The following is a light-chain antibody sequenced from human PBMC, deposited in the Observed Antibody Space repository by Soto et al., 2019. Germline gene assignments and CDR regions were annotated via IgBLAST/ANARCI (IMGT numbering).Light chain of an antibody. CDR1: SSNIGAGYD. CDR3: QSYDSSLSALYV. V-gene: IGLV1-40*01. Sequence: QSVLTQPPSVSGAPGQRVTISCTGSSSNIGAGYDVHWYQQLPGTAPKLLIYGNSNRPSGVPDRCSGSKSGTSASLAITGLQAEDEADYYCQSYDSSLSALYVFGTGTKVTV. CDR2: GNS. J-gene: IGLJ1*01.